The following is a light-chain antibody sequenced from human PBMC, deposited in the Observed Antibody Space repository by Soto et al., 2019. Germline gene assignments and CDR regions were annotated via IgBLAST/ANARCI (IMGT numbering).Light chain of an antibody. CDR3: GTWDSSLSAGGV. V-gene: IGLV1-51*02. CDR1: SSNIGNNY. Sequence: QLVLTQPPSVSAAPGQKVTISCSGSSSNIGNNYVSWYQQLPGTAPKLLIYENNKRPSGIPDRFSGSKSGTSATLGITGLQTGDEADYYCGTWDSSLSAGGVFGGGTKLTVL. J-gene: IGLJ3*02. CDR2: ENN.